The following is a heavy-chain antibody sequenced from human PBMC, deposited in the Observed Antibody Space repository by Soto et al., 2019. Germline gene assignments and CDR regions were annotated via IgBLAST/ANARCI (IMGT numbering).Heavy chain of an antibody. CDR1: GGSISSYY. CDR3: AREGISGYYANYAFDI. CDR2: IYTSGST. V-gene: IGHV4-4*07. Sequence: SETLSLTCTVSGGSISSYYWSWIRQPAGKGLEWIGRIYTSGSTNYNPSLKSRVTMSVDTSKNQFSLKLSSVTAADTAVYYCAREGISGYYANYAFDIWGQGTMVTVSS. J-gene: IGHJ3*02. D-gene: IGHD3-22*01.